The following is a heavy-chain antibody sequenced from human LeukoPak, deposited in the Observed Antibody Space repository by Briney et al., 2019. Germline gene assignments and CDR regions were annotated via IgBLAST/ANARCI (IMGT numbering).Heavy chain of an antibody. V-gene: IGHV1-2*02. CDR1: GYTITDHY. D-gene: IGHD3-22*01. CDR3: TRGSYYDSSGYSGVRLFDY. CDR2: INPNSGGT. Sequence: ASVKVSCKASGYTITDHYIHWVRQAPGQGLEWMGWINPNSGGTNYAQKFQGRVTMTSDTSISTAYMELSRLRSDDTALYYCTRGSYYDSSGYSGVRLFDYWGQGTPVTVPS. J-gene: IGHJ4*02.